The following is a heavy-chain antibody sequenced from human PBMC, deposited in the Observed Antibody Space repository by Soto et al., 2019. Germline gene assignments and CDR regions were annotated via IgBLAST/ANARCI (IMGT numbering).Heavy chain of an antibody. CDR3: AHRVLRTVFGLVTTTAIYFDF. J-gene: IGHJ4*02. D-gene: IGHD3-3*01. V-gene: IGHV2-5*02. CDR1: GFSLTTSGVA. CDR2: INWDDDK. Sequence: QITLNESGPTVVRPTETLTLTCRFSGFSLTTSGVAVGWIRQSPGKAPEWLAPINWDDDKRYSASLKSRLTITTDTSKNQVVLTVSDLDPTDTATYYCAHRVLRTVFGLVTTTAIYFDFWGQGTPVAVSS.